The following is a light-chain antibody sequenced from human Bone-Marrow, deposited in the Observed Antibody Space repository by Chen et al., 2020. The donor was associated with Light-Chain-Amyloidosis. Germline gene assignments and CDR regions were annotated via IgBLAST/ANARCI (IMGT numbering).Light chain of an antibody. CDR1: SRDVGGDNH. CDR2: EVT. V-gene: IGLV2-14*01. CDR3: SSYTITNTLV. J-gene: IGLJ1*01. Sequence: HSALTQPAPVSGSPGPSITIPCTGHSRDVGGDNHVSWYQQHPDKAPKLMSYEVTNRPSWVPDRVSGSKSDNTASLTISGLQTEDEADYFCSSYTITNTLVFGSGTRVTVL.